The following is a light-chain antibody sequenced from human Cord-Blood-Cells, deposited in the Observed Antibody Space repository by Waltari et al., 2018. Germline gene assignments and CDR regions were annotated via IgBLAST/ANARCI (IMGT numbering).Light chain of an antibody. Sequence: QSALTQPASVSGSPGQSITISCTGTSSDVGRYNLVSWYQQHPGTAPKLMIYEVSKRPSGVSNRFSGSKSGNTASLTISGLQAEDEADYYCCSYAGSSTWVFGGVTKLTVL. V-gene: IGLV2-23*02. CDR2: EVS. J-gene: IGLJ3*02. CDR1: SSDVGRYNL. CDR3: CSYAGSSTWV.